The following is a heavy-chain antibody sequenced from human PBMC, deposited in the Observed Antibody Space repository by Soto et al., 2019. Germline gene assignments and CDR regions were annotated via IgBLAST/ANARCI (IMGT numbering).Heavy chain of an antibody. J-gene: IGHJ5*02. V-gene: IGHV4-31*03. CDR2: IHSSGST. D-gene: IGHD2-15*01. CDR1: GGSISGYY. CDR3: ARRGGYRTGGSCYCFAL. Sequence: QVQLQESGPGLVRPSQTLSVTCTVSGGSISGYYWNWIRQRPGRCLEWIGYIHSSGSTYYNPSLKSRITISVDTSKKQFSLKLHSVTAADTAVYYCARRGGYRTGGSCYCFALWGQGTLVTVSS.